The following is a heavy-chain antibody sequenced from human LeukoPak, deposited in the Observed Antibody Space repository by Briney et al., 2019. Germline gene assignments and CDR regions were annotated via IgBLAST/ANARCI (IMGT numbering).Heavy chain of an antibody. CDR3: TRVAGAFDI. CDR2: IYYSGST. J-gene: IGHJ3*02. Sequence: SETLSLTCTVPGGSISNYYWSWIRQPPGKGLEWIGYIYYSGSTNYNPSLKSRVIISLATSMNHFSLKLSSITAAVRAIHYCTRVAGAFDIWSEKAMLTVSS. D-gene: IGHD6-25*01. CDR1: GGSISNYY. V-gene: IGHV4-59*01.